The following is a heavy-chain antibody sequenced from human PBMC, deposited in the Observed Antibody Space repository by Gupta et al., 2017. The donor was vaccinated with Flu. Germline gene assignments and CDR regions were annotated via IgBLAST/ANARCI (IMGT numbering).Heavy chain of an antibody. CDR3: ARDSGGTAMVTQRRTYFDY. J-gene: IGHJ4*02. Sequence: EVQLVESGGGLVQPGGSLRLSCAASGFTFSSYWMSWVRQAPGKGLEWVANIKQDGSEKYYVDSVKGRFTISRDNAKNSLYLQMNSLRAEDTAVYYCARDSGGTAMVTQRRTYFDYWGQGTLVTVSS. D-gene: IGHD5-18*01. CDR2: IKQDGSEK. V-gene: IGHV3-7*04. CDR1: GFTFSSYW.